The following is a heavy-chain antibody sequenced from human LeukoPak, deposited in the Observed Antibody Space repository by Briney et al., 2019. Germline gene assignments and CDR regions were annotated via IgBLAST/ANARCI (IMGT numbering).Heavy chain of an antibody. Sequence: GGSLRLSCAASGFTFSDYYMSWIRQAPGKGLEWVSYISSSGSTIYYADSVKGRFTISRDNAKNSLYLQMNSLRAEDTAVYYCARDRYYDILTASRAFDYWGQGTLVTVSS. CDR3: ARDRYYDILTASRAFDY. D-gene: IGHD3-9*01. CDR2: ISSSGSTI. CDR1: GFTFSDYY. J-gene: IGHJ4*02. V-gene: IGHV3-11*01.